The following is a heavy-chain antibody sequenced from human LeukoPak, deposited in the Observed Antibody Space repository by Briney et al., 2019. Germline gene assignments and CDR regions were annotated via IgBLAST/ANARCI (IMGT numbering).Heavy chain of an antibody. Sequence: PGGSLRLSCAASGFTFSSYWMHWVRQAPGKGLEWVSAISGSGGSTYYADSVKGRFTISRDNSKNTLFLQMESLRADDTAVYYCAKDLRSSPTCFDPWGQGTLVTVSS. V-gene: IGHV3-23*01. J-gene: IGHJ5*02. CDR3: AKDLRSSPTCFDP. D-gene: IGHD6-13*01. CDR2: ISGSGGST. CDR1: GFTFSSYW.